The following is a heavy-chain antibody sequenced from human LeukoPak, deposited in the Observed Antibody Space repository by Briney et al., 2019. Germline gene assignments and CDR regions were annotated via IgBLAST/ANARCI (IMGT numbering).Heavy chain of an antibody. J-gene: IGHJ3*02. V-gene: IGHV3-11*04. CDR2: ISGNGGDI. D-gene: IGHD1-1*01. Sequence: PGGSLRLSCAASGFTFSDNYMTWVRQAPGKGLEWLSYISGNGGDILYADSVKGRFTISRDNSKNTLYLQMNSLRAEDTAVYYCARGHPTVPMGAFDIWGQGTMVTVSS. CDR1: GFTFSDNY. CDR3: ARGHPTVPMGAFDI.